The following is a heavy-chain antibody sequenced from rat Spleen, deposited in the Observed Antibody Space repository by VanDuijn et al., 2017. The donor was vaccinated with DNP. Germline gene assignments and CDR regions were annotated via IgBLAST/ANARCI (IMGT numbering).Heavy chain of an antibody. CDR2: ISTGGGNT. Sequence: EVQLVESGGGPVQPGRSLKLSCVASGFTFSNYWMTWIRQAPGKGLEWVASISTGGGNTYYRDSVKGRFTISRDNAKSTLYLQMNSLRSEDTATYYCAKGPNYGGWSDYFDYWGQGVMVTVSS. J-gene: IGHJ2*01. CDR3: AKGPNYGGWSDYFDY. V-gene: IGHV5-31*01. CDR1: GFTFSNYW. D-gene: IGHD1-11*01.